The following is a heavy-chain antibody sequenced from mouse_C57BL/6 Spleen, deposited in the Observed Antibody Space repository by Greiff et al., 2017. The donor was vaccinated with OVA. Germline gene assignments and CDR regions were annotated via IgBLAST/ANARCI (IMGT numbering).Heavy chain of an antibody. V-gene: IGHV2-2*01. Sequence: VQLQQSGPGLVQPSQSLSITCTVSGFSLTSYGVHWVRQSPGKGLEWLGVIWSGGSTDYNAAFISRLSISKDNSTSQVFFKMNSLQADDTAIYYCARNNDYDDAMDYWGQGTSVTVSS. CDR1: GFSLTSYG. D-gene: IGHD2-4*01. CDR3: ARNNDYDDAMDY. J-gene: IGHJ4*01. CDR2: IWSGGST.